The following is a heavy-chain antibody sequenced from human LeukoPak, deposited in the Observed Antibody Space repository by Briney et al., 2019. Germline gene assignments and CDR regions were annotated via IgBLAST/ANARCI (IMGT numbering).Heavy chain of an antibody. D-gene: IGHD3-10*01. J-gene: IGHJ4*02. Sequence: PGASLRLSCAASGFTFSSYAMSWVRQAPGKGLEWVSAISGSGGSTYYADSVKGRFTISRDNSKNTLYLQMNSLRAEDTAVYYCAKTLRFGELFFDYWGQGTLVTVSS. CDR3: AKTLRFGELFFDY. CDR2: ISGSGGST. CDR1: GFTFSSYA. V-gene: IGHV3-23*01.